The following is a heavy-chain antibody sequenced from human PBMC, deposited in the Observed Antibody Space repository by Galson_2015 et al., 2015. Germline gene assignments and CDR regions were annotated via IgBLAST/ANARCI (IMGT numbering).Heavy chain of an antibody. J-gene: IGHJ5*02. Sequence: SLRLSCAASGFTFSSYSMNWVRQAPGKGLEWVSYISSSSSTVYYADSVKGRFTISRDNAKNSLYLQMNSLRDEDTAVYYCARHMQVAGTFQWFDPWGQGTLVTVSS. CDR2: ISSSSSTV. CDR3: ARHMQVAGTFQWFDP. V-gene: IGHV3-48*02. D-gene: IGHD6-19*01. CDR1: GFTFSSYS.